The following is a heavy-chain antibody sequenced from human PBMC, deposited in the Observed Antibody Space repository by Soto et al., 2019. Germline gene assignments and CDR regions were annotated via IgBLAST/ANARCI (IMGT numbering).Heavy chain of an antibody. CDR2: INHNGGST. J-gene: IGHJ6*03. V-gene: IGHV1-46*03. CDR3: ARAAYYYGSGSYLDYYYYYMDV. D-gene: IGHD3-10*01. Sequence: ASVKVSCKASGYTFTSYYMHWVRQAPGQGLEWMGIINHNGGSTSYAQKFQGRVTMTRDTSTSTVYMELSSLRSEDTAVYYCARAAYYYGSGSYLDYYYYYMDVWGKGTTVTVSS. CDR1: GYTFTSYY.